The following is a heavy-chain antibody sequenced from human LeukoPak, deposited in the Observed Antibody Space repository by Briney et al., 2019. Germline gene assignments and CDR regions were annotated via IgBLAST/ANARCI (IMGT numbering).Heavy chain of an antibody. V-gene: IGHV4-61*02. Sequence: PSETLSLTCTVSGDSISSSSSYYWSWIRQPAGKGLEWIGRTHTSGNTNYNPSLKSRVTISTDTSKNQFSLRLSSVTAADTAVYYCARGGYSSSWYGHPHFDLWGRGTLVTVSS. CDR2: THTSGNT. J-gene: IGHJ2*01. CDR3: ARGGYSSSWYGHPHFDL. CDR1: GDSISSSSSYY. D-gene: IGHD6-13*01.